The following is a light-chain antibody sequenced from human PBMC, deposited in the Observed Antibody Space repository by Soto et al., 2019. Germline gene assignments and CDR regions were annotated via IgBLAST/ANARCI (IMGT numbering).Light chain of an antibody. J-gene: IGLJ3*02. Sequence: QSALTQPPSASGSPGQSVTISCTGTSSDVGGYNSVSWYQQHPGKAPRLMLYEVSKRPSGVPDRFSGSKSGNTASLTISGLQAEDEADYYCCSYAGTYTLWVFGGGTKLTVL. CDR2: EVS. V-gene: IGLV2-8*01. CDR3: CSYAGTYTLWV. CDR1: SSDVGGYNS.